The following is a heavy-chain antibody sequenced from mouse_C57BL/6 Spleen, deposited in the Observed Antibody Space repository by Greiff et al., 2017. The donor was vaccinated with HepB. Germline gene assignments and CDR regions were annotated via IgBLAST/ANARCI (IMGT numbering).Heavy chain of an antibody. CDR1: GYTFTSYW. CDR3: ADTVVARDWYFDV. V-gene: IGHV1-53*01. Sequence: QVQLKQPGTELVKPGASVKLSCKASGYTFTSYWMHWVKQRPGQGLEWIGNINPSNGGTNYNEKFKSKATLTVDKSSSTAYMQLSSLTSEDSAVYYCADTVVARDWYFDVWGTGTTVTVSS. D-gene: IGHD1-1*01. CDR2: INPSNGGT. J-gene: IGHJ1*03.